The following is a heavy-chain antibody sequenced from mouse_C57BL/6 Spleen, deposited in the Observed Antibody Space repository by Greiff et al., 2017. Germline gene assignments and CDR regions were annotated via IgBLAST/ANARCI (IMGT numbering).Heavy chain of an antibody. D-gene: IGHD3-3*01. V-gene: IGHV5-4*03. CDR3: ARGGGTWFAY. CDR1: GFTFSSYA. CDR2: ISDGGSYT. Sequence: EVKLVESGGGLVKPGGSLKLSCAASGFTFSSYAMSWVRQTPDKRLEWVATISDGGSYTYYPDNVKGRFTISRDNAKNNLYLQMSHLKSEDTAMYYCARGGGTWFAYWGQGTLGTVSA. J-gene: IGHJ3*01.